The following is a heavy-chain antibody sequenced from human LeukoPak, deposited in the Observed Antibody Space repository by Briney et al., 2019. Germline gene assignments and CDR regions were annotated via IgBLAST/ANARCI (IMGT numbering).Heavy chain of an antibody. J-gene: IGHJ4*02. Sequence: GRSLRLSCAASGFTFSSYAMHWVRQAPGKGLEWVAVISYDGSNKYYADSVKGRFTISRDNSKNTLYLQMNSLRAEDTAVYYCARSLGNYDILTGAFDYWGQGTLVTVSS. V-gene: IGHV3-30*04. CDR3: ARSLGNYDILTGAFDY. D-gene: IGHD3-9*01. CDR1: GFTFSSYA. CDR2: ISYDGSNK.